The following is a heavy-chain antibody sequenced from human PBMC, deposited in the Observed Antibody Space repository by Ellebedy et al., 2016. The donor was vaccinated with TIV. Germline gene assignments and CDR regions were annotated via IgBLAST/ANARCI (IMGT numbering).Heavy chain of an antibody. D-gene: IGHD1-20*01. Sequence: GESLKISCIASGFTLSGFSMSWVRQAPGKGLAWVAHIMENGYEAYYEDSVKGRFTISSNNAKNSLYLQMKSLRADETAVFYCARFAYNYGMDSWGQGTLVTVSS. V-gene: IGHV3-7*01. CDR1: GFTLSGFS. J-gene: IGHJ5*01. CDR2: IMENGYEA. CDR3: ARFAYNYGMDS.